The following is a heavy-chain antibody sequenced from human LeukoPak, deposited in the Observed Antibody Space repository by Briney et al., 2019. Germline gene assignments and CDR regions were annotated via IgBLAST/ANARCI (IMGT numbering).Heavy chain of an antibody. CDR1: GFSFSSYY. CDR2: INPDGSER. D-gene: IGHD6-19*01. CDR3: TRDLAAVPGPRMDV. V-gene: IGHV3-7*03. J-gene: IGHJ6*02. Sequence: RPGGSLRLSCAASGFSFSSYYMSWVRQAPGKGLEWVALINPDGSERYYVDSVKGRFTISRDNARNSLYLQMDSLRDDDTAMYFRTRDLAAVPGPRMDVWGQGTTVTVSS.